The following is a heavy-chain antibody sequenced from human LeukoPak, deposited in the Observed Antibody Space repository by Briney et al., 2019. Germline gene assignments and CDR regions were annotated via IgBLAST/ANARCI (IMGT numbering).Heavy chain of an antibody. V-gene: IGHV4-59*08. Sequence: SETLSLTCTVSGGSISIYYWSWIRQPPGKGPEWIGYIYYSGSTNYNPSLKSRVTISVDTSKNQFSLKLSSVTAADTAVYYCARLPGNSLYYYGSGKPAGYFEYWGQGTLVTVSS. J-gene: IGHJ4*02. CDR1: GGSISIYY. CDR3: ARLPGNSLYYYGSGKPAGYFEY. D-gene: IGHD3-10*01. CDR2: IYYSGST.